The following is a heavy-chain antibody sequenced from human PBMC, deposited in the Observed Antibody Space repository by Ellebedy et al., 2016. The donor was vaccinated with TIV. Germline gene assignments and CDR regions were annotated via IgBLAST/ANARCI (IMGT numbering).Heavy chain of an antibody. Sequence: GGSLRLSXAASGFTFSSYSMNWVRQAPGKGLEWVSSISSSSSYIYYADSVKGRFTISRDNAKNSLYLQMNSLRAEDTAVYYCARDLGPWRDYYDYGMDVWGQGTTVTVSS. CDR3: ARDLGPWRDYYDYGMDV. V-gene: IGHV3-21*01. D-gene: IGHD3-16*01. J-gene: IGHJ6*02. CDR1: GFTFSSYS. CDR2: ISSSSSYI.